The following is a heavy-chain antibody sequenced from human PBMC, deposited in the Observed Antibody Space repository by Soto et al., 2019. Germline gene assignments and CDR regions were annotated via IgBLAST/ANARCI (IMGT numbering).Heavy chain of an antibody. Sequence: PGGSLRLSCAASGLTFSRYAMTWVRQAPGKGLEWVSAMSGGGETTYYADSVKGRFTISRDNSRNTLYLQMNSLRVEDTAAYYCAKWHTYYYDSRGFSGFDCWGRGTLVTVSS. CDR1: GLTFSRYA. CDR2: MSGGGETT. CDR3: AKWHTYYYDSRGFSGFDC. J-gene: IGHJ4*02. D-gene: IGHD3-22*01. V-gene: IGHV3-23*01.